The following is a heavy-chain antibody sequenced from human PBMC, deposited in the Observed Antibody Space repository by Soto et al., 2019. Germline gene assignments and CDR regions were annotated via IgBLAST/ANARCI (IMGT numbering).Heavy chain of an antibody. J-gene: IGHJ4*02. D-gene: IGHD5-12*01. CDR1: GYTFTNYG. CDR2: ISAYNGNT. V-gene: IGHV1-8*02. Sequence: ASVKVSFKASGYTFTNYGISWVRQAPGQGLEWMGWISAYNGNTGYAQKFQGRVTMTRNTSISTAYMELSSLRSEDTAVYYCARFRVGYSGFDWDYWGQGTLVTVSS. CDR3: ARFRVGYSGFDWDY.